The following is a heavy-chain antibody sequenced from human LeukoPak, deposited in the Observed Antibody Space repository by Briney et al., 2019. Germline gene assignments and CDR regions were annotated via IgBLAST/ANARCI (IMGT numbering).Heavy chain of an antibody. CDR2: INAGNGNT. D-gene: IGHD3-3*01. CDR1: GYTFTSYA. CDR3: ARGVSQWSGYYPNDY. Sequence: ASVKVSCKASGYTFTSYAMHWVRQAPGQRLEWMGWINAGNGNTKYSQKFQGRVTITRDTSASTAYMELSSLRSEDTAVYYCARGVSQWSGYYPNDYWGQGTLVTVSS. J-gene: IGHJ4*02. V-gene: IGHV1-3*01.